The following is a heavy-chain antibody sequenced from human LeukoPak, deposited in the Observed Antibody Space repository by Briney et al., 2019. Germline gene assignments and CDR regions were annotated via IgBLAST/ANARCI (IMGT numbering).Heavy chain of an antibody. V-gene: IGHV3-9*01. CDR3: AKGARYSSSWYEEDFDY. CDR2: ISWNSGSI. CDR1: GFTFDDYA. J-gene: IGHJ4*02. D-gene: IGHD6-13*01. Sequence: GGSLRLSCAASGFTFDDYAMHWVRQAPGKGLEWVSGISWNSGSIGYADSVKGRFTISRDNAKNSLYLQMTSLRAEDTALYYCAKGARYSSSWYEEDFDYWGQGTLVTVSS.